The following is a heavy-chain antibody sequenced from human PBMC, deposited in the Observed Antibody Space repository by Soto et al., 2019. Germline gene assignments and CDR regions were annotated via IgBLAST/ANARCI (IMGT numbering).Heavy chain of an antibody. V-gene: IGHV4-59*08. J-gene: IGHJ6*03. CDR2: IYYSGST. CDR1: GGYISSYY. CDR3: ARHKLLDGDYDYYYYYYMDV. D-gene: IGHD4-17*01. Sequence: SETLSLTCTVSGGYISSYYWSWIRQPPGKGLEWIGYIYYSGSTNYNPSLKSRVTISVDTSKNQFSLKLSSVTAADTAVYYCARHKLLDGDYDYYYYYYMDVWGKGTTVTVSS.